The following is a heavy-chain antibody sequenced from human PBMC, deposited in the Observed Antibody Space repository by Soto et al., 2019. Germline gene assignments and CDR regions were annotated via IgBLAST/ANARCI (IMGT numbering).Heavy chain of an antibody. CDR2: VRNRANNYAT. J-gene: IGHJ5*02. CDR1: GFTFSGSA. Sequence: EVQLVESGGGLVQPGGSLKLSCAASGFTFSGSAMHWVRQASGQGLEWLGRVRNRANNYATAYAASVKGRFTNSRDDSKNTTYLQMNSLKTEDTAVYYCTRRDIDSSKGWFDPWGQGTLVTVSS. D-gene: IGHD3-9*01. CDR3: TRRDIDSSKGWFDP. V-gene: IGHV3-73*02.